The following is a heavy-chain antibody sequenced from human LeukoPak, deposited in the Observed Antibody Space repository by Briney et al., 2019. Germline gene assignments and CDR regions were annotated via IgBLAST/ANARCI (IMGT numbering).Heavy chain of an antibody. CDR1: GYSFTSYW. CDR2: IDPSDSYT. Sequence: GESLRISCKGSGYSFTSYWISWVRQMPGKGLEWMGRIDPSDSYTNYSPSFQGRVTISADKSISTAYLQWSSLKASDTAMYYCASLWFGELSSYYFDYWGQGTLVTVSS. J-gene: IGHJ4*02. D-gene: IGHD3-10*01. V-gene: IGHV5-10-1*01. CDR3: ASLWFGELSSYYFDY.